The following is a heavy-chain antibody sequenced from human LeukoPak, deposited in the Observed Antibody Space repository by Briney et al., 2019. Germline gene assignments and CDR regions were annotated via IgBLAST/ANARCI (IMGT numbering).Heavy chain of an antibody. J-gene: IGHJ4*02. CDR2: IYPGDSDT. V-gene: IGHV5-51*01. Sequence: GESLKISCKGSGYSFTSYWIGWVGQLPGKGLEWMGIIYPGDSDTRYSPSFQGQVTISADKSISTAYLQWSSLKASDTAMYYCARPYTAMGEYYFDYWGQGTLVTVSS. D-gene: IGHD5-18*01. CDR1: GYSFTSYW. CDR3: ARPYTAMGEYYFDY.